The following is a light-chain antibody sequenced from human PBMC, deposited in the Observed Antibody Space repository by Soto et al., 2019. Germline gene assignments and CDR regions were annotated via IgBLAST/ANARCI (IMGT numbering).Light chain of an antibody. V-gene: IGKV1-5*03. CDR3: QQYSVYSVT. J-gene: IGKJ1*01. Sequence: IQVSQSPCTPSGCLGVRVPIPCRARQTISSWLAWYQQKPGKAPKLLIYEASTLKSGVPSRFSGSGSGTEFTLTISSLQPDDFATYYCQQYSVYSVTFGEGTKVDI. CDR2: EAS. CDR1: QTISSW.